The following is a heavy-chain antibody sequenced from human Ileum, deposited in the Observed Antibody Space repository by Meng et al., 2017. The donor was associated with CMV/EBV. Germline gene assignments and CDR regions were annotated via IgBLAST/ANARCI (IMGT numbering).Heavy chain of an antibody. CDR3: ARNYGSGNWNFFHY. J-gene: IGHJ4*02. V-gene: IGHV4-4*07. Sequence: VRLQESGPGLVKTSATLSLTGYVSGGSSTNCYCSWIRQPAGKGLEWIAHIYTSGTTNYNPSLKSRVTMSVDTSRNQFSLKLTSVTAADTAVYYCARNYGSGNWNFFHYWGQGTLVTVSS. D-gene: IGHD3-10*01. CDR2: IYTSGTT. CDR1: GGSSTNCY.